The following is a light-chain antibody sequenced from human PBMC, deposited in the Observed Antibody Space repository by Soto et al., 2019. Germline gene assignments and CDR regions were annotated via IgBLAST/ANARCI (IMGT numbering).Light chain of an antibody. CDR2: GAS. CDR1: QSVSNN. CDR3: QQYNSWPLT. J-gene: IGKJ4*01. V-gene: IGKV3-15*01. Sequence: EIVMTQSPATLSVSPGERAILSCRASQSVSNNLAWYQQKPGQAPRLLIYGASTRATGIPARFSGSGSGTEFTLTISSLQSEDFAVYYCQQYNSWPLTFGGGTKVAIK.